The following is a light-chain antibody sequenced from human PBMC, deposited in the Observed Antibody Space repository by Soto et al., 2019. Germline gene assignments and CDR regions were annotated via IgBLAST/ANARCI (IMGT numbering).Light chain of an antibody. CDR2: LEGSGIY. CDR3: ETWDTTTRV. CDR1: SGHSSYI. Sequence: QPVLTQSSSASASLGSSVKVTCTLSSGHSSYIIARHQQQPGKAPRYLMKLEGSGIYKKGSGVPDRFSGSSSGADRYLTISNLQFEDEADYYCETWDTTTRVFGGGTKLTVL. V-gene: IGLV4-60*02. J-gene: IGLJ2*01.